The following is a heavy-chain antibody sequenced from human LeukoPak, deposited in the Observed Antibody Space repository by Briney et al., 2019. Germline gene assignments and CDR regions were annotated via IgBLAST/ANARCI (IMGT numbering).Heavy chain of an antibody. J-gene: IGHJ4*02. D-gene: IGHD1-26*01. CDR1: GGSISSYY. CDR3: ARVTASFGGSYFIDY. V-gene: IGHV4-59*01. CDR2: IYYSGST. Sequence: SETLSLTCTVSGGSISSYYWSWIRQPPGKGLEWVGYIYYSGSTNYNPSLKSRVTISVDTSANQFSLKLSSVTAADTAVYYCARVTASFGGSYFIDYWGQGTLVTVSS.